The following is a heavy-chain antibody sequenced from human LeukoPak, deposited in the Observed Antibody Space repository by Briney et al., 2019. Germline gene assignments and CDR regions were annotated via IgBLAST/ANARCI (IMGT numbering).Heavy chain of an antibody. V-gene: IGHV1-18*01. CDR1: GYTFTSYG. J-gene: IGHJ6*02. CDR2: ISAYNGNT. D-gene: IGHD6-13*01. Sequence: ASVKVSCKASGYTFTSYGISWVRQAPGQGLEWMGWISAYNGNTNYAQKLQGRVTMTTDTSTSTAYMELRSLRSDDTAVYYCARDRRGWDSSSWYSVYYYYYGMDVWGQGTTVTVSS. CDR3: ARDRRGWDSSSWYSVYYYYYGMDV.